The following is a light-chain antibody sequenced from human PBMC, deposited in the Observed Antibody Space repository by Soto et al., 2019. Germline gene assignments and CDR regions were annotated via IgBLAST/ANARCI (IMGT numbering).Light chain of an antibody. Sequence: DIQMTQSPSCLSASIGDRVTITCRVAWYQQKPGKAPRLLIYDASSLERGVPSRFSGSGSWTEFTLTISSLQPDDFATYYCQQYDGASTFGHGTKV. J-gene: IGKJ1*01. CDR2: DAS. V-gene: IGKV1-5*01. CDR3: QQYDGAST.